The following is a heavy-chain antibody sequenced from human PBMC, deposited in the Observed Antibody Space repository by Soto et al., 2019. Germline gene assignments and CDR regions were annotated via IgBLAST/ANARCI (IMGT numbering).Heavy chain of an antibody. D-gene: IGHD1-1*01. CDR2: INPSGGTT. V-gene: IGHV1-46*01. J-gene: IGHJ5*02. CDR3: ARGRGTRFNWFDP. Sequence: QVQLVQSGAEVKKPGASVKVSCKASGYTFTSNYVQWVRQAPGQGLEWMGFINPSGGTTSYTQKFQGRVTMTRDTSTSTVYMELSSLRSEDPAVYYCARGRGTRFNWFDPWGQGTLVTVSS. CDR1: GYTFTSNY.